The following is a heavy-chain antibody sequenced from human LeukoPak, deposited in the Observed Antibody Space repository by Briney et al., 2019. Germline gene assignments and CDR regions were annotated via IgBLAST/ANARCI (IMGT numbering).Heavy chain of an antibody. CDR2: ISSSGSTI. V-gene: IGHV3-48*03. J-gene: IGHJ4*02. D-gene: IGHD6-19*01. CDR1: GFTFSSYE. Sequence: GGSLRLSCAASGFTFSSYEMNWVRQAPGKGLEWVSYISSSGSTIYYADSVKGRFTISRDNAMNSLYLQMNSLRAEDTAVYYCARDYSSGWYYFDYWGQGTLVTVSS. CDR3: ARDYSSGWYYFDY.